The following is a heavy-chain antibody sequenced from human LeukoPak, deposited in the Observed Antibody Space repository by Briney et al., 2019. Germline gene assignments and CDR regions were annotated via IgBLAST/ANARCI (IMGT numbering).Heavy chain of an antibody. CDR1: GSTFSSHW. J-gene: IGHJ1*01. CDR3: AKRAQDCSSTSCYSYFQH. Sequence: EVQLVESGGGLVQPGGSLRLSCAASGSTFSSHWMMWVRQAPGKGLEWVANINLHGSERYFADSVKGRFTISRDNAKNLLYLQMNSLRAEDTAVYYCAKRAQDCSSTSCYSYFQHWGQGTLVTVSS. D-gene: IGHD2-2*01. V-gene: IGHV3-7*01. CDR2: INLHGSER.